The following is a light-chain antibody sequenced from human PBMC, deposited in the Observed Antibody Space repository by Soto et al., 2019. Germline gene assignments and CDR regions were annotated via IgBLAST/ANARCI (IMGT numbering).Light chain of an antibody. CDR2: YSSESDH. Sequence: QSVLTQPPSSSASPGESARLTCTLPSDINIGDYNINWYQQKPGRPPRYLLYYSSESDHGRGSGVPSRFSGSKDASANTGILLISGLQSEDEADYYCMIWPTNSYVIFGGGTKVTVL. J-gene: IGLJ2*01. V-gene: IGLV5-37*01. CDR1: SDINIGDYN. CDR3: MIWPTNSYVI.